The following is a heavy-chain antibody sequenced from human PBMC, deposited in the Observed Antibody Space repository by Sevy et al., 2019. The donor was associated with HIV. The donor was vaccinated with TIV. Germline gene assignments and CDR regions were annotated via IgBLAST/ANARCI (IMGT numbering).Heavy chain of an antibody. CDR1: GFTFSSYS. V-gene: IGHV3-21*01. CDR3: ARDLGTTFVAWFDP. J-gene: IGHJ5*02. D-gene: IGHD1-7*01. CDR2: ISSSSSYI. Sequence: GGSLRLSCAASGFTFSSYSTNWVRQAPGKGLEWVSSISSSSSYIYYADSVKGRFTISRDNAKNSLYLQMNSLRAEDTAVYYCARDLGTTFVAWFDPWGQGTLVTVSS.